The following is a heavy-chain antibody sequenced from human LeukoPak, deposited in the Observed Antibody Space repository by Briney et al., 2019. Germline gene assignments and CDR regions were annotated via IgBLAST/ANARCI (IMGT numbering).Heavy chain of an antibody. V-gene: IGHV3-9*01. CDR3: AKDPSGYNSPGGFDY. D-gene: IGHD5-24*01. J-gene: IGHJ4*02. CDR2: ISWNSGSI. CDR1: GFTFDDYA. Sequence: GGSLRLSCAASGFTFDDYAMRWVRQAPRKGLEWVSGISWNSGSIGYADSVKGRFTISRDNAKNSLYLQMNSLRAEDTALYYCAKDPSGYNSPGGFDYWGQGTLVTVSS.